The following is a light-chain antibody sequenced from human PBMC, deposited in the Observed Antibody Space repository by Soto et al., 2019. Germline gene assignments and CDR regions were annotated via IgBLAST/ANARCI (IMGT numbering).Light chain of an antibody. J-gene: IGKJ1*01. CDR1: QSVSSSY. Sequence: EIVLTQSPGTLSLSPGERATLSCRASQSVSSSYLAWYQQKPGQAPRLLIYDASNRATGIPARFSGSGSGTDFTLTISSLQPDDSATYYCQHYSLYSPWTFGQGTKVDI. V-gene: IGKV3-20*01. CDR3: QHYSLYSPWT. CDR2: DAS.